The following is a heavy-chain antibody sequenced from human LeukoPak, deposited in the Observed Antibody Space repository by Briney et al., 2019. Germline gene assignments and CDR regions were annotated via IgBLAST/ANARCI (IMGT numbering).Heavy chain of an antibody. V-gene: IGHV4-59*01. CDR2: IPYSGST. Sequence: SETLSLTCTVSGGSISSYYWSWIRQPPGKGLEWIGYIPYSGSTNYNPSLKSRDTISLDTSMNQFSLKLSSVTAADTAVYYCARGLSGLPIFDYWGQGTLVTVSS. CDR3: ARGLSGLPIFDY. D-gene: IGHD3-22*01. J-gene: IGHJ4*02. CDR1: GGSISSYY.